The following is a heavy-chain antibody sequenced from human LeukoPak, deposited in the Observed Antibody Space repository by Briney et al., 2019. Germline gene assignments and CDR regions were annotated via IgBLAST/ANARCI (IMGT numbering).Heavy chain of an antibody. CDR1: GYTFTNYA. CDR2: INGGNGNT. J-gene: IGHJ4*02. CDR3: AREMMFHDYGPGSHDY. V-gene: IGHV1-3*01. D-gene: IGHD3-10*01. Sequence: ASVTVSCKASGYTFTNYAIHWVCQAPGQRLEWMGWINGGNGNTKYSQKFQGRVTITKDTSASTAYMELSSLRSEDTAVYYCAREMMFHDYGPGSHDYWGQGTLVTVSS.